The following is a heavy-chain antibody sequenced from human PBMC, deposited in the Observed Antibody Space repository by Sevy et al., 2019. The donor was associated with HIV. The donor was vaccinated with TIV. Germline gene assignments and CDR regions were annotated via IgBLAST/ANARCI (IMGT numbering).Heavy chain of an antibody. J-gene: IGHJ6*02. CDR1: GGTFSSYA. D-gene: IGHD6-19*01. Sequence: ASVKVSCKASGGTFSSYAISWVRQAPGQGLEWMGGIIPIFGTANYAQKFQGRVTITADESTSTAYMELGSLRSEDTAVYYCARGGYSSGWFQHYYYYYGMDVWGQGTTVTVSS. CDR3: ARGGYSSGWFQHYYYYYGMDV. V-gene: IGHV1-69*13. CDR2: IIPIFGTA.